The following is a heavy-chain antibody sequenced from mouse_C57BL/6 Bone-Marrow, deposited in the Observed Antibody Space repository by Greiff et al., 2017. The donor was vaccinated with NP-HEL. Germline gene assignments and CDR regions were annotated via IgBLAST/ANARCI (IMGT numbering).Heavy chain of an antibody. D-gene: IGHD1-1*01. CDR1: GFSLTSYG. V-gene: IGHV2-5*01. CDR2: IWRGGST. Sequence: QVQLQQSGPGLVQPSQSLSITCTVSGFSLTSYGVHWVRQSPGKGLEWLGVIWRGGSTDYNAAFMSRLSITKDNSKSQVFFKMNSLQADDTAIYYCAKEEYYGSSPYAMDYWGQGTSVTVSS. J-gene: IGHJ4*01. CDR3: AKEEYYGSSPYAMDY.